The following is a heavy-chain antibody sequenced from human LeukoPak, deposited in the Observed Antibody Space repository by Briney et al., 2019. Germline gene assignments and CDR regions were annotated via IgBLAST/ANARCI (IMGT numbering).Heavy chain of an antibody. CDR2: INHSGST. CDR1: GGSFSGYY. CDR3: ARGPVGEYLGMDAFDI. V-gene: IGHV4-34*01. J-gene: IGHJ3*02. Sequence: PSETLSLTCAVYGGSFSGYYWSWIRQPPGKGLEWIGEINHSGSTNYNPSLKSRVTISVDTSKNQFSLKLSSVTAADTAVYYCARGPVGEYLGMDAFDIWGQGTMVTVSS. D-gene: IGHD4-17*01.